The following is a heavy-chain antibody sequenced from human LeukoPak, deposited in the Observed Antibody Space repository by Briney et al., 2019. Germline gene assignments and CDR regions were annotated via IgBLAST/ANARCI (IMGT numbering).Heavy chain of an antibody. CDR3: ARGAGAAGGRDYYSDY. CDR1: GFTFNIYA. CDR2: ISNDANAK. Sequence: GRSLRLSCAASGFTFNIYALHWVRQAPGKGLEWMAVISNDANAKHYADSVKGRFTISRDNSKNMLYLQMNSLGPEDTAVYFCARGAGAAGGRDYYSDYWGQGMLVTVSS. V-gene: IGHV3-30*04. J-gene: IGHJ4*02. D-gene: IGHD6-13*01.